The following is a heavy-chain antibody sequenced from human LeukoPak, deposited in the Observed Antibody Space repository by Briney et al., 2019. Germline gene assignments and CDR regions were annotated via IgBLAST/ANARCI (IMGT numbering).Heavy chain of an antibody. CDR1: GGSFSGYY. CDR3: ARGIAAAGSRGDY. V-gene: IGHV4-34*01. CDR2: INHSGST. D-gene: IGHD6-13*01. Sequence: PSETLSLTCAVYGGSFSGYYWSWIRQPPGKGLEWIGEINHSGSTNYNPSLKSRVTTSVDTSKNQFSLKLSSVTAADTAVYYCARGIAAAGSRGDYWGQGTLVTVSS. J-gene: IGHJ4*02.